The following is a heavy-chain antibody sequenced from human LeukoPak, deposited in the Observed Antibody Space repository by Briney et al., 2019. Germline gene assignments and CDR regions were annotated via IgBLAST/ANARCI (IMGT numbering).Heavy chain of an antibody. V-gene: IGHV7-4-1*02. J-gene: IGHJ6*03. CDR3: ARASYDLHRYYYYMDV. Sequence: ASVKVSCKASGYTFTSYTMNWVRQAPGQGLEWMGCINTNTEKPTYAQGFTGRFVFSLDTSVSTAYLQISSLKAEDTAVYYCARASYDLHRYYYYMDVWGKGTTVTVSS. D-gene: IGHD3-22*01. CDR2: INTNTEKP. CDR1: GYTFTSYT.